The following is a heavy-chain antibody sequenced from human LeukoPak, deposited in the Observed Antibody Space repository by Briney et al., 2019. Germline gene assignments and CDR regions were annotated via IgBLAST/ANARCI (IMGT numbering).Heavy chain of an antibody. V-gene: IGHV5-51*01. D-gene: IGHD6-13*01. CDR2: IYPGDSDT. J-gene: IGHJ3*02. CDR3: AKHYSSSGYRQYVFDI. Sequence: GESLKISCKGSGYSFTSYWIGWVRQMPGKGLEWMGIIYPGDSDTRYSPSFQGQATISADKSISTAYLQWSSLKASDTAMYYCAKHYSSSGYRQYVFDIGGKGTMFPVFS. CDR1: GYSFTSYW.